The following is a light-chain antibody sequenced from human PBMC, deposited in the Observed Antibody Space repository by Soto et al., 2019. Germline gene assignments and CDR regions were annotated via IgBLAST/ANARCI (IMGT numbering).Light chain of an antibody. CDR3: QQYDDWPTFT. Sequence: EIVMTQSPATLSVSPGERATLSCRASQSVSGNLDWYQQKPGQAPRLLVYGASTRATGIPARFSGSGSGTEFTLTINNLQSEDFAVYHCQQYDDWPTFTFGGGTKVEFK. CDR1: QSVSGN. CDR2: GAS. J-gene: IGKJ4*01. V-gene: IGKV3-15*01.